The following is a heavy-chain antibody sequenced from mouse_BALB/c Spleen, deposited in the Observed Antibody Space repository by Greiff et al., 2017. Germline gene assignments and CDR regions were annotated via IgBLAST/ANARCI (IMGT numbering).Heavy chain of an antibody. CDR2: ISSGGSYT. J-gene: IGHJ3*01. CDR3: ARHSATEFAY. V-gene: IGHV5-6*01. D-gene: IGHD1-2*01. CDR1: GFTFSSYG. Sequence: EVQRVESGGDLVKPGGSLKLSCAASGFTFSSYGMSWVRQTPDKRLEWVATISSGGSYTYYPDSVKGRFTISRDNAKNTLYLQMSSLKSEDTAMYYCARHSATEFAYWGQGTLVTVSA.